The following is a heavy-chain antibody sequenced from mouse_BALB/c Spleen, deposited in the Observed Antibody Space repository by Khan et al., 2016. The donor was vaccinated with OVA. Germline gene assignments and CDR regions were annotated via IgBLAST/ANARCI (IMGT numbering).Heavy chain of an antibody. Sequence: VQLKQSGPGLVKPSQSLSLTCTVTGYSITSDYAWNWIRQFPGNKLEWMGYISYSGSTNYNLALKSRISITRDTSKNQFFMQLNSVTTEDTATYYCARDGSRYNYAMDYWGQGTSVTVSS. J-gene: IGHJ4*01. CDR1: GYSITSDYA. CDR2: ISYSGST. D-gene: IGHD2-3*01. CDR3: ARDGSRYNYAMDY. V-gene: IGHV3-2*02.